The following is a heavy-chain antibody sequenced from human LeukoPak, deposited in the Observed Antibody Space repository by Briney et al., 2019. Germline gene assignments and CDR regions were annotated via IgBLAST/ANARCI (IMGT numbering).Heavy chain of an antibody. CDR1: GGTFSSYA. D-gene: IGHD6-6*01. Sequence: ASVKVPCKASGGTFSSYAISWVRQAPGQGLEWMGGIIPIFGTANYAQKLQGRVTITADESTSTAYMELSSLRSEDTAVYYCRLTGASARGVFDYWGQGTLVTVSS. CDR2: IIPIFGTA. V-gene: IGHV1-69*01. CDR3: RLTGASARGVFDY. J-gene: IGHJ4*02.